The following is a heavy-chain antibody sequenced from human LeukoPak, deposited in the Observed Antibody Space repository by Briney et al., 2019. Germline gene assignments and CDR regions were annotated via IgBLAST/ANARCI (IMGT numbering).Heavy chain of an antibody. CDR3: ATDKGNSGYWPYYFDY. Sequence: TGGSLRLSCAASGFTFSDYALSWVRQAPGKGLEWVSSISGSGSSTYYADSVKGRFTISRANSKNTLYLQMNSLRAEDTGVYYCATDKGNSGYWPYYFDYWGQGTLVTVSS. J-gene: IGHJ4*02. CDR2: ISGSGSST. CDR1: GFTFSDYA. V-gene: IGHV3-23*01. D-gene: IGHD3-22*01.